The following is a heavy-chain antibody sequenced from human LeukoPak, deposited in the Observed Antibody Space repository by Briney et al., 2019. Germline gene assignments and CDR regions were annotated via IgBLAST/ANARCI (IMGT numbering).Heavy chain of an antibody. Sequence: GGSLRLSCAASGFTFSSYAMSWVRQAPGKGLGWVSAISGSGGSTYYADSVKGRFTISRDNSKNTLYLQMNSLRAEDTAVYYCAKSLGYCSGGSCSHYYYYGMDVWGQGTTVTVSS. CDR2: ISGSGGST. CDR1: GFTFSSYA. V-gene: IGHV3-23*01. J-gene: IGHJ6*02. CDR3: AKSLGYCSGGSCSHYYYYGMDV. D-gene: IGHD2-15*01.